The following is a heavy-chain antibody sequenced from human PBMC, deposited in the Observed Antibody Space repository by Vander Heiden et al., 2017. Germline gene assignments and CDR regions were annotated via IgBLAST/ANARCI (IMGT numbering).Heavy chain of an antibody. CDR2: ISDSGGST. D-gene: IGHD3-10*01. CDR1: GFTFPKDA. CDR3: AKPYYYGSGSYGGFDY. J-gene: IGHJ4*02. Sequence: EVQLLESGGGLVQPGGSLRLSCAASGFTFPKDAVSWVRQAPGKGLEWVSAISDSGGSTYNADSVKGRFTISRDNSKNTLYLQMNNLRAEDTAVYYCAKPYYYGSGSYGGFDYWGQGTLVTVSA. V-gene: IGHV3-23*01.